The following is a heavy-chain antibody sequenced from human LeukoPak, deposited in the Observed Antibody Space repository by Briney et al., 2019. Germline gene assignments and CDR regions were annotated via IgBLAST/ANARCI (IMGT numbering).Heavy chain of an antibody. CDR2: INHSGST. V-gene: IGHV4-34*01. CDR3: ARDRGSGSYYYFDY. Sequence: PPETLSLTCAVYGGSFSGYYWSWIRQPPGKGLEWIGEINHSGSTNYNPSLKSRVTISVDTSKNQFSLKLSSVTAADTAVYYCARDRGSGSYYYFDYWGQGTLVTVSS. CDR1: GGSFSGYY. D-gene: IGHD1-26*01. J-gene: IGHJ4*02.